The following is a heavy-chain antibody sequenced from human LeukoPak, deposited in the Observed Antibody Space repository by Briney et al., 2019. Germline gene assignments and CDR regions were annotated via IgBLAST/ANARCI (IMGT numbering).Heavy chain of an antibody. V-gene: IGHV3-30*18. D-gene: IGHD6-19*01. J-gene: IGHJ4*02. CDR1: GFTFSSYG. CDR3: AKDALGYSSGWEDY. CDR2: ISYDGSNK. Sequence: GGSLRLSCAASGFTFSSYGMHWVRQAPGKGLGWVAVISYDGSNKYYADSVKGRFTISRDNSKNTLYLQMNSLRAEDTAVYYCAKDALGYSSGWEDYWGQGTLVTVSS.